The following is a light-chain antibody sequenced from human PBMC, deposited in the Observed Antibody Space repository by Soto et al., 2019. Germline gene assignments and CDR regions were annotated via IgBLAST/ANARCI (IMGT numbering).Light chain of an antibody. J-gene: IGLJ1*01. Sequence: QSVLTQPASVSGSPGKSITIPCTGTSSDVCAYNYVSWFQEHPGKAPTLIISEFSNRPSGVSNRFSGSKSGNTASLTISGLQGEDEADYYCSAYTVSRTYVFGTGTKVTVL. V-gene: IGLV2-14*01. CDR2: EFS. CDR1: SSDVCAYNY. CDR3: SAYTVSRTYV.